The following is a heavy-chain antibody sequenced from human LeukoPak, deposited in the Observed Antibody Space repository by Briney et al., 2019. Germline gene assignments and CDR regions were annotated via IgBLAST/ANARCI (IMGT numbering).Heavy chain of an antibody. V-gene: IGHV4-4*07. J-gene: IGHJ5*02. Sequence: PSETLSLTCTVSGGSISNYYWSWIRQPAGKGLEWIGRISTSGSTNYNPPLRSRVTMSVDTSKNQFSLRLTSLTAADTAVYYCATVTDPRYNYFDPWGQGTLVTVSS. CDR1: GGSISNYY. CDR2: ISTSGST. D-gene: IGHD2-21*02. CDR3: ATVTDPRYNYFDP.